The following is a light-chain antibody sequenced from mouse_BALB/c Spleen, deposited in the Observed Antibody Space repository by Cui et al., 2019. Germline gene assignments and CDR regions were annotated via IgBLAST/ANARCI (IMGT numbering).Light chain of an antibody. J-gene: IGKJ2*01. CDR2: VGN. V-gene: IGKV17-121*01. Sequence: ETAVTKFPASLSMAIGEKGTIRSITSTDSYDDMNWYQQKPGDPPKLLNSVGNTLRPGIPSRLSSSGYGTVFVFTIEDMLSEDVADYYGLQSDNLPYTFGGGTKLGIK. CDR3: LQSDNLPYT. CDR1: TDSYDD.